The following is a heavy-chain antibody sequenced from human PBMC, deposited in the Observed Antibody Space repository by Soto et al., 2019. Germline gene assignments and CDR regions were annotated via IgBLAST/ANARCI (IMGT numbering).Heavy chain of an antibody. Sequence: ASVKVSCKASGYTFTSYGISWVRQAPGQGLEWMGWISAYNGNTNYAQNLQGRVTMTTDTSTSTAYMDLRSLRSDDTAVYYCARSDSSGYYFWFDPWGQGTLVTVSS. CDR1: GYTFTSYG. D-gene: IGHD3-22*01. CDR2: ISAYNGNT. V-gene: IGHV1-18*01. CDR3: ARSDSSGYYFWFDP. J-gene: IGHJ5*02.